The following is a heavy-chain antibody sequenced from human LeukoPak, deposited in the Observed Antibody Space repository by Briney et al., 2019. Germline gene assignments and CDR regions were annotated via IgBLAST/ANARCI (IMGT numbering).Heavy chain of an antibody. CDR3: ARGTVSAFDI. CDR2: INHSGST. Sequence: SETLSLTCAVYGGSFSGYYWSWIRQPPGKGLEWIGEINHSGSTNYNPSIKSRVTISVDTSKNQFSLKLSSVTAADTAVYYCARGTVSAFDIWGQGTMVTVSS. CDR1: GGSFSGYY. D-gene: IGHD2-21*02. J-gene: IGHJ3*02. V-gene: IGHV4-34*01.